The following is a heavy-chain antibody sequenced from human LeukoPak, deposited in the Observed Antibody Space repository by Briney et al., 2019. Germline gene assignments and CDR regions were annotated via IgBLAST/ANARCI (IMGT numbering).Heavy chain of an antibody. J-gene: IGHJ4*02. D-gene: IGHD6-13*01. Sequence: GGSLRLSCAASGFTFSSYAMSWVRQAPGKGLEWVSAISGSGGSTYYADSVKGRFTISRDNSKNTLCLQMNSLRAEDTAVYYCAKDIAAAGTGLGDYWGQGTLVTVSS. V-gene: IGHV3-23*01. CDR1: GFTFSSYA. CDR3: AKDIAAAGTGLGDY. CDR2: ISGSGGST.